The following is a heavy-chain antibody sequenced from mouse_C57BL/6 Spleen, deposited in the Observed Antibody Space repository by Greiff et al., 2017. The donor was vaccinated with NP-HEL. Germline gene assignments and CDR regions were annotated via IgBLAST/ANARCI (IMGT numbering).Heavy chain of an antibody. CDR1: GFTFSSYT. Sequence: EVKVEESGGGLVKPGGSLKLSCAASGFTFSSYTMSWVRQTPEKRLEWVATISGGGGNTYYPDSVKGRFTISRDNAKNTLYLQMSSLRAEDTALYYCARRYYGSLVYFDYWGQGTTLTVSS. CDR2: ISGGGGNT. V-gene: IGHV5-9*01. CDR3: ARRYYGSLVYFDY. J-gene: IGHJ2*01. D-gene: IGHD1-1*01.